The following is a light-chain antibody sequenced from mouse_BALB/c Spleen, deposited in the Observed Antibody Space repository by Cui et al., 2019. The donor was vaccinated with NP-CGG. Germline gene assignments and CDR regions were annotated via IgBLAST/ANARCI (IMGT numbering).Light chain of an antibody. V-gene: IGLV1*01. CDR1: TGAVTTSNY. J-gene: IGLJ1*01. CDR2: GTN. CDR3: ALWYSDHWV. Sequence: AAVTQESALTTSPGETVRLTCRSSTGAVTTSNYANWVQEKPDHLFTGLIGGTNNRAPGVPARFSGSLIGDKAALTITGAQTEDEAIYFCALWYSDHWVFGGGTKLTVL.